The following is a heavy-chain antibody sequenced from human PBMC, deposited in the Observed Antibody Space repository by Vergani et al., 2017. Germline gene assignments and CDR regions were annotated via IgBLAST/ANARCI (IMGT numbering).Heavy chain of an antibody. V-gene: IGHV4-31*11. CDR1: GGSISSGDHC. D-gene: IGHD3-16*01. J-gene: IGHJ3*02. CDR3: ARQFWVSQGVGAFET. CDR2: IFYSGTT. Sequence: QVQLQESGPGVVKPSQTLSLTCAVPGGSISSGDHCWTWIRQRPGKGLEWIGYIFYSGTTYDNPSLRSRLTISVDTSQNQFSLRLTTLTAADTAVYYCARQFWVSQGVGAFETWGRGTEVSVSS.